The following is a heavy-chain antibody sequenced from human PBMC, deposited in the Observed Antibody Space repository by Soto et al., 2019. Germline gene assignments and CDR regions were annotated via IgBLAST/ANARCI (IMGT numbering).Heavy chain of an antibody. CDR2: IIPNGSNT. V-gene: IGHV3-74*01. CDR1: EFTFGNYW. J-gene: IGHJ6*02. D-gene: IGHD2-21*01. Sequence: GGSLRPSCAASEFTFGNYWMHWVGKSYGKWLMGVPRIIPNGSNTDYPASVMGGFTDSRDNAKTAVYLEINSLTGEDTAVYYCTGVPDCGGATCRSGHSYYGLDAWDQGFTVTVSS. CDR3: TGVPDCGGATCRSGHSYYGLDA.